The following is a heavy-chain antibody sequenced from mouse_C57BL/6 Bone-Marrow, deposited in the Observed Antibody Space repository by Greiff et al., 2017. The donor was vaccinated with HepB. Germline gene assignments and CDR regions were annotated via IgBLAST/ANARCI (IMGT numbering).Heavy chain of an antibody. CDR1: GYTFTDYY. CDR2: INPYNGGT. CDR3: ARITTVVTYWYFDV. Sequence: EVQLQQSGPVLVKPGASVKMSCKASGYTFTDYYMNWVKQSHGKSLEWIGVINPYNGGTSYNQKFKGKATLTVDKSSSTAYMELNSLTSEDSAVYYRARITTVVTYWYFDVWGTGTTVTVSS. D-gene: IGHD1-1*01. V-gene: IGHV1-19*01. J-gene: IGHJ1*03.